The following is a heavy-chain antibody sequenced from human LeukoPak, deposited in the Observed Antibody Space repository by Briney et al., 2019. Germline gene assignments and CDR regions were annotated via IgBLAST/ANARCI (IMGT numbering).Heavy chain of an antibody. CDR2: ISGSGRST. V-gene: IGHV3-23*01. Sequence: PGGSLRLSCAAFGFTFRSYGMSRVRQAPGKGLEGVSYISGSGRSTYYADSGKGRFTISRDNSKNSLYLQMNSLRAEDTAAYYCAREAYGSGNYPFDYWGQGTLVTVSS. CDR1: GFTFRSYG. D-gene: IGHD3-10*01. CDR3: AREAYGSGNYPFDY. J-gene: IGHJ4*02.